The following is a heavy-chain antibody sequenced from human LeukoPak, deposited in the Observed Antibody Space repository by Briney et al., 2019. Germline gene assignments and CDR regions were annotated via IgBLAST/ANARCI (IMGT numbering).Heavy chain of an antibody. CDR2: ISYDGSNK. Sequence: GRSLRLSCAASGFTFSSYAMHWVRQAPGKGLEWVAVISYDGSNKYYADSVKGRFTISRDNSKNTLYLEMNSLRAEDTAIYYCAKMKGHPLQKYYMDVWGQGTTVTVSS. J-gene: IGHJ6*01. D-gene: IGHD2/OR15-2a*01. CDR1: GFTFSSYA. CDR3: AKMKGHPLQKYYMDV. V-gene: IGHV3-30*07.